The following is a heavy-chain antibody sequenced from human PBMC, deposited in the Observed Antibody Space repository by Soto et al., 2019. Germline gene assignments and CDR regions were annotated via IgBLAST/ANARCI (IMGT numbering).Heavy chain of an antibody. CDR3: ARVYYGAGSYYRYYYDGMDV. V-gene: IGHV1-46*01. CDR2: INPSGGST. CDR1: GYTFTSYY. D-gene: IGHD3-10*01. J-gene: IGHJ6*02. Sequence: QVQLVQSGAEVKKPGASVKVSCKASGYTFTSYYMHWVRQAPGQGLEWMGIINPSGGSTSYAQKFQGRVTMTRDTSTSTVYRELSSLRSEDTAVYYCARVYYGAGSYYRYYYDGMDVWGQGTTVTVSS.